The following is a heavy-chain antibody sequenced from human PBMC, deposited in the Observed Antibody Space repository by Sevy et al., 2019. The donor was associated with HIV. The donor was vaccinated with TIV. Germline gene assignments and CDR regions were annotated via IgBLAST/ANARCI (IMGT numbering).Heavy chain of an antibody. D-gene: IGHD5-12*01. CDR2: IYYTGST. CDR3: ARGPAVRSGDDSLNWFDP. Sequence: SETLSLTCTVSGGSISVYYWSWIRQPPGKALEYIGDIYYTGSTNYNPSLKSRVTISVDTSKNQLSLKLSSVTAADTAVYYCARGPAVRSGDDSLNWFDPWGQGTLVTVSS. CDR1: GGSISVYY. J-gene: IGHJ5*02. V-gene: IGHV4-59*13.